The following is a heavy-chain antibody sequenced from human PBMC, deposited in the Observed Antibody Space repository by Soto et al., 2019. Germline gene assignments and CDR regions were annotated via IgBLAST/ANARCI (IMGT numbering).Heavy chain of an antibody. CDR1: GFTFSSYE. D-gene: IGHD3-10*01. V-gene: IGHV3-48*03. J-gene: IGHJ4*02. CDR2: ISSSGSTI. Sequence: EVQLVESGGGLVQPGGSLRLSCAASGFTFSSYEMNWVRQAPGKGLDWVSYISSSGSTIYYADSVKGRFTISRDNAKNSLYLQMNSLRAEDTAVYYCARDLWFGEYSWGQGTLVTVSS. CDR3: ARDLWFGEYS.